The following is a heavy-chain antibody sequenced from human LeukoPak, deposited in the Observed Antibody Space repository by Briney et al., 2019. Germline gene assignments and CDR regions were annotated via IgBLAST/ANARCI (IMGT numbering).Heavy chain of an antibody. Sequence: PSETLSLTCTVSGGSISSSSYYWGWIRQPPGKGLEWIVSIYYSGSNYYNPTLKSRFTISVETAKNEFSLKLSSVTAADTAVYYCARNDYGDYIDYWSQGTLVTVSS. CDR2: IYYSGSN. J-gene: IGHJ4*02. CDR3: ARNDYGDYIDY. CDR1: GGSISSSSYY. V-gene: IGHV4-39*01. D-gene: IGHD4-17*01.